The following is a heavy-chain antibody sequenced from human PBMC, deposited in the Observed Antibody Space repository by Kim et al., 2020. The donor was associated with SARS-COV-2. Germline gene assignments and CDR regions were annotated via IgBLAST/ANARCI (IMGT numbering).Heavy chain of an antibody. J-gene: IGHJ4*02. V-gene: IGHV3-23*01. Sequence: GGSLRLSCAASGFTFSSYAMSWVRQAPGKGLEWVSAISGSGGSTYYADSVKGRFTISRDNSKNTLYLQMNSLRAEDTAVYYCAKSSHYYGSGSWAEGFDYWGQGTLVTVSS. CDR1: GFTFSSYA. D-gene: IGHD3-10*01. CDR2: ISGSGGST. CDR3: AKSSHYYGSGSWAEGFDY.